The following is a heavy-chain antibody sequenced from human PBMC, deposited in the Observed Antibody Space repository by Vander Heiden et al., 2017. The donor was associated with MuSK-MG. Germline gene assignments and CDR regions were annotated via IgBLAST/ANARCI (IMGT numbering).Heavy chain of an antibody. J-gene: IGHJ6*02. CDR3: ARYTLGDYYYYYGMDV. CDR1: GFTFSDYY. CDR2: ISSSSSYT. Sequence: QVQLVESGGGLVKPGGSLRLSGAASGFTFSDYYMSWIRQAPGKGLEWVSYISSSSSYTNYADSVKGRFTISRDNAKNSLYLQMNSLRAEDTAVYYCARYTLGDYYYYYGMDVWGQGTTVTVSS. D-gene: IGHD2-15*01. V-gene: IGHV3-11*06.